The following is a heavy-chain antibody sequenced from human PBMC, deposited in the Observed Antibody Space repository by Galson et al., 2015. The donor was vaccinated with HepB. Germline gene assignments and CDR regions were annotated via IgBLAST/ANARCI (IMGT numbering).Heavy chain of an antibody. CDR1: GLTFSNVW. CDR3: TRTVTTVRPFDT. D-gene: IGHD4-17*01. J-gene: IGHJ4*02. CDR2: IKSKIDGGTT. V-gene: IGHV3-15*01. Sequence: SLRLSCAASGLTFSNVWMSWVRQAPGKGLEWVGRIKSKIDGGTTDYAAPVKGRFTISRGDSKNTLYLQMNSLITEDTAVYYCTRTVTTVRPFDTWGQGTLVTVSS.